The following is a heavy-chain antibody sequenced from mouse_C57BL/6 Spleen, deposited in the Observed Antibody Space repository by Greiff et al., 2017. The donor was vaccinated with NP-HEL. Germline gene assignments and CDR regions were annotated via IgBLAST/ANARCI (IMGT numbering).Heavy chain of an antibody. CDR2: ISDGGSYT. CDR1: GFTFSSYA. J-gene: IGHJ4*01. V-gene: IGHV5-4*01. CDR3: ARDRGSPYAMDY. Sequence: EVQGVESGGGLVKPGGSLKLSCAASGFTFSSYAMSWVRQTPEKRLEWVATISDGGSYTYYPDNVKGRFTISRDNAKNNLYLQMSHLKSEDTAMYYCARDRGSPYAMDYWGQGTSVTVSS.